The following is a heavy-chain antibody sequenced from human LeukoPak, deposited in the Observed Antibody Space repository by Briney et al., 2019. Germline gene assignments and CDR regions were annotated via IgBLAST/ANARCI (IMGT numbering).Heavy chain of an antibody. D-gene: IGHD3-16*01. J-gene: IGHJ3*02. CDR2: IYSNGDT. CDR1: GVYITNGPYF. CDR3: ARKFGRGTFDI. Sequence: SETLSLTCTVSGVYITNGPYFWNWLRQPAGKGLEWIGRIYSNGDTNYNPSLKSRVTISQDRTRNQFSLKLSSVTAADTAVYYCARKFGRGTFDIWGQGTLVTVSS. V-gene: IGHV4-61*02.